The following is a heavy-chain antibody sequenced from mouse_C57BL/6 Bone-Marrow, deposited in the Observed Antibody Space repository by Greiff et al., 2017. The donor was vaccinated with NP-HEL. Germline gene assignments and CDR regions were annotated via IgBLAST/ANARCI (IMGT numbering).Heavy chain of an antibody. Sequence: VQLQQSGPVLVKPGASVKMSCKASGYTFTDYYMNWVKQSHGKSLEWIGVINPYNGGTSYNQKFKGKATLTVDKSSSTAYMELNSLTSEDSAVYYCARWEGYYSNYEDAMDYWGQGTSVTVSS. CDR1: GYTFTDYY. J-gene: IGHJ4*01. CDR3: ARWEGYYSNYEDAMDY. D-gene: IGHD2-5*01. CDR2: INPYNGGT. V-gene: IGHV1-19*01.